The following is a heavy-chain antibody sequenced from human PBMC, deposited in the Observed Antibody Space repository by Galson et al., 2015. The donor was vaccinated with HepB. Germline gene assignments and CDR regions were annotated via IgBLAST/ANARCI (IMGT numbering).Heavy chain of an antibody. Sequence: SVRVSCKASGFTFTSYDMHWVRQAPGQGLEWMGIINPIGGSTSYAQKFQGRVTMTSDTSTSTVYMELSSLRSEDTAVYYCARVNGKGYCSGGSFFFDNRFDPWGQGTLVTVSS. V-gene: IGHV1-46*01. CDR2: INPIGGST. CDR3: ARVNGKGYCSGGSFFFDNRFDP. D-gene: IGHD2-15*01. J-gene: IGHJ5*02. CDR1: GFTFTSYD.